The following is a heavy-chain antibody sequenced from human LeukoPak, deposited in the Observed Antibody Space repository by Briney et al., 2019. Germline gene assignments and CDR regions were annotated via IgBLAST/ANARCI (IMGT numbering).Heavy chain of an antibody. D-gene: IGHD6-13*01. CDR3: ARDEEYSSSCLDF. V-gene: IGHV3-9*01. J-gene: IGHJ4*02. CDR2: ISWNGGSL. CDR1: GFTFDDYA. Sequence: PGRSLRLSCAASGFTFDDYAMHWVRQAPGRGLEWVSGISWNGGSLGYADSVKGRFTISRDNSKNTLYLQMNSLRAEDTAVYYCARDEEYSSSCLDFWGQGTLVTVSS.